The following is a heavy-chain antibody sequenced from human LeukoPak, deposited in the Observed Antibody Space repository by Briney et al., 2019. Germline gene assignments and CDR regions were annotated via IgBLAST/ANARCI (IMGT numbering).Heavy chain of an antibody. D-gene: IGHD2-2*01. V-gene: IGHV4-59*01. J-gene: IGHJ6*03. Sequence: ASETLSLTCTASGGSISSYYWSWIRQPPGKGLEWIGYIYYSGSTNYNPSLKSRVTISVDTSKNQFSLKLSSVTAADTAVYYCARDRGGGVVVPAAAHHYYYYYYMDVWGKGTTVTVSS. CDR2: IYYSGST. CDR3: ARDRGGGVVVPAAAHHYYYYYYMDV. CDR1: GGSISSYY.